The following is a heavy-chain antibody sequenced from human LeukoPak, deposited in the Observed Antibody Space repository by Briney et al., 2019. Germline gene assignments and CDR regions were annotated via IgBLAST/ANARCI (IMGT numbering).Heavy chain of an antibody. CDR1: GFTFSSYW. V-gene: IGHV3-7*01. CDR3: ARVQFQWFDP. J-gene: IGHJ5*02. Sequence: GGSLRLSCAASGFTFSSYWMSWVRQAPGKGLGWVANIKQDGSEKYYVDSVKGRFTIARDNSKKTLHLQMNNLRVEDTAVYYCARVQFQWFDPWGQGTLVTVSS. D-gene: IGHD6-19*01. CDR2: IKQDGSEK.